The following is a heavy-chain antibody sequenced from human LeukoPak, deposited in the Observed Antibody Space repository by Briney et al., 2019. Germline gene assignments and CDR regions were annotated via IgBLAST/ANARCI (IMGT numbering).Heavy chain of an antibody. D-gene: IGHD6-13*01. CDR1: GFTFSNYW. CDR2: IKQDGREI. J-gene: IGHJ4*02. CDR3: TRDEAAAAN. Sequence: GGSLRLSCAGSGFTFSNYWMSWVRQAPGKGPEWMANIKQDGREIHYLDSVKGRFTISRDNAKSSLYLQMNSLKVEDTAVYYCTRDEAAAANWGQGTLVTVSS. V-gene: IGHV3-7*01.